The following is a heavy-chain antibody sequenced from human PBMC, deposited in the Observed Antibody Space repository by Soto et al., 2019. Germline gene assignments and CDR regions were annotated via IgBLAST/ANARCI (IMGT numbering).Heavy chain of an antibody. CDR3: ARKLLSRSWYKNYYYYYGMDV. CDR2: IKQDGSEK. Sequence: GGSLRLSCAASGFTFSSYWMSWVRQAPGKGLEWVANIKQDGSEKYYVDSVKGRFTISRDNAKNSLYLQMNSLRAEDTAVYYCARKLLSRSWYKNYYYYYGMDVWGQGTTVTVSS. CDR1: GFTFSSYW. J-gene: IGHJ6*02. D-gene: IGHD6-13*01. V-gene: IGHV3-7*03.